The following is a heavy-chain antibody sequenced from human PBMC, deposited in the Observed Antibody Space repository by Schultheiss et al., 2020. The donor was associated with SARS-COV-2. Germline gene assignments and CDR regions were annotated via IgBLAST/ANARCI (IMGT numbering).Heavy chain of an antibody. Sequence: SETLSLTCAVSGGSISSGGYYWSWIRQPPGKGLEWIGSIYYSGSTYYNPSLKSRVTISVDTSKNQFSLKLSSVTAADTAVYYCARGGIVVVPAARSYYYYGMDVWGQGTTVTVSS. CDR3: ARGGIVVVPAARSYYYYGMDV. V-gene: IGHV4-39*01. CDR1: GGSISSGGYY. J-gene: IGHJ6*02. CDR2: IYYSGST. D-gene: IGHD2-2*01.